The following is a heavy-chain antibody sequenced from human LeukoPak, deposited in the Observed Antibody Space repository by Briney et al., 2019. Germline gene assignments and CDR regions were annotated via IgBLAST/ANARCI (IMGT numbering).Heavy chain of an antibody. CDR2: ISSSSSYI. CDR1: GFTFSSYS. V-gene: IGHV3-21*01. J-gene: IGHJ4*02. D-gene: IGHD6-13*01. CDR3: ARDLSSPFDY. Sequence: GSMRLSCAASGFTFSSYSMNWVRQAPGKGLEWVSSISSSSSYIYYADSVKGRFSISRDNAKNSLYLQMNSLRAEDTAVYYCARDLSSPFDYWGQEALGTVSS.